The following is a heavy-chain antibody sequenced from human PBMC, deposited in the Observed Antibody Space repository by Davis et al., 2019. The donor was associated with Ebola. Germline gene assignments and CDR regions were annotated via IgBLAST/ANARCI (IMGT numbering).Heavy chain of an antibody. CDR2: INPSGGST. CDR1: GYTFTSYY. D-gene: IGHD6-13*01. J-gene: IGHJ4*02. Sequence: AASVKVSCKASGYTFTSYYMHWVRQAPGQGLEWMGIINPSGGSTSYAQKFQGRVTMTEDTSTDTAYMELSSLRSEDTAVYYCATGLIADLGYWGQGTLVTVSS. V-gene: IGHV1-46*01. CDR3: ATGLIADLGY.